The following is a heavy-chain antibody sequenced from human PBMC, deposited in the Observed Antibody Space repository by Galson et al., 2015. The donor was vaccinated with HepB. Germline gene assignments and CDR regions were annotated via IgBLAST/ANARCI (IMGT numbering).Heavy chain of an antibody. CDR3: ARDRGAAAGPYFDY. CDR2: IWYDGSNK. V-gene: IGHV3-33*01. Sequence: SLRLSCAASGFTFSSYGMHWVRQAPGKGLEWVAVIWYDGSNKYYADSVKGRFTISRDNSKNTLYLQMNSLRAEDTAVYYCARDRGAAAGPYFDYWGQGTLVTVSS. J-gene: IGHJ4*02. CDR1: GFTFSSYG. D-gene: IGHD6-13*01.